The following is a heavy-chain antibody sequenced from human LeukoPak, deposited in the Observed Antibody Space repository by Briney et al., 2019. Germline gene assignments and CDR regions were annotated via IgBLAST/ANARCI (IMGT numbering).Heavy chain of an antibody. Sequence: GGSLRLSCAASGFTFSNAWMSWVRQAPGKGLEWVDRIKSKTDGGTTDYAAPVKGRFTISRDDSKNTLYVQMNSLKTEDTAVYYCTTGPYDYGSGTYYHWGQGTLVTVSS. CDR1: GFTFSNAW. V-gene: IGHV3-15*01. CDR3: TTGPYDYGSGTYYH. D-gene: IGHD3-10*01. CDR2: IKSKTDGGTT. J-gene: IGHJ4*02.